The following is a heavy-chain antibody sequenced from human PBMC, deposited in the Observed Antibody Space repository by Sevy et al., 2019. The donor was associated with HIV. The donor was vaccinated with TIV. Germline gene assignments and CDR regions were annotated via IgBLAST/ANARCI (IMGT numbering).Heavy chain of an antibody. CDR2: ISASGDST. V-gene: IGHV3-23*01. CDR3: AKDLIRSVTPGSLDY. CDR1: GFTFSNYV. D-gene: IGHD4-4*01. Sequence: EGSLRLSCAASGFTFSNYVMSWVRQAPGKGLEWFSAISASGDSTYYADSVKGRFAISRDNSKNTLYLQMKSLTAEDTAVYYCAKDLIRSVTPGSLDYWGQGTLVTVSS. J-gene: IGHJ4*02.